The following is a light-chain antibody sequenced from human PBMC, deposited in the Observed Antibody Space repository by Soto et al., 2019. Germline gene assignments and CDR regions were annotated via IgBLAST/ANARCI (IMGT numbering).Light chain of an antibody. CDR3: QSYNTTNRV. Sequence: NFMLTQPHSVSASPGKTVTISCTGSGGSIAINYVQWYQQRPGSAPTTVIYEDKQRPSGVPDRFSGSIDSSSNSASLTISGLRTEDEADYYCQSYNTTNRVFGGGTKLTVL. J-gene: IGLJ3*02. CDR1: GGSIAINY. V-gene: IGLV6-57*02. CDR2: EDK.